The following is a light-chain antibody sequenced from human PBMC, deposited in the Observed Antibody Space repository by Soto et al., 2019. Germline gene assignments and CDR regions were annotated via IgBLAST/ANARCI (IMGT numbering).Light chain of an antibody. J-gene: IGLJ1*01. V-gene: IGLV4-69*01. Sequence: QPVLTQSPSASASLGASVKLTCTLSSGHSTYAIAWHHQQPEKGPRSLMKLNSDGSHRKGHGIPDRFSGSSSGAQRYLTISSPQSEDEAGYYFQTWGTGISVFGTATKLTVL. CDR3: QTWGTGISV. CDR2: LNSDGSH. CDR1: SGHSTYA.